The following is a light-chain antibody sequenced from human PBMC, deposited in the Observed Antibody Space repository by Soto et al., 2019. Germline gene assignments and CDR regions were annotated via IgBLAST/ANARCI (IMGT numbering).Light chain of an antibody. V-gene: IGKV1-33*01. J-gene: IGKJ2*01. Sequence: DIQMTQSPSSLSASVGDRVTVTCQASQDISNYLNWYQQKPGKAPKLLIYDASNLQTGVPSRFSGSGSGTDFTFTISSLQPEDIATYYCQPYDNLPHTCGQGTKLEIK. CDR2: DAS. CDR3: QPYDNLPHT. CDR1: QDISNY.